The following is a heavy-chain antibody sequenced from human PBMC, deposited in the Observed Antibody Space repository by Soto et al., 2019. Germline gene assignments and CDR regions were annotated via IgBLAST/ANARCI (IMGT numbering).Heavy chain of an antibody. CDR1: GGTSVGLGGC. CDR2: IYYSGST. Sequence: VAGGTSVGLGGCRVMKHKTPGKGLEWIGSIYYSGSTYYNPSLKSRVTISVDTSKNQFSLKLSSVTAADTAFYYCVKPRTGSAGAFDIPGQRTIVT. J-gene: IGHJ3*02. D-gene: IGHD6-25*01. V-gene: IGHV4-39*01. CDR3: VKPRTGSAGAFDI.